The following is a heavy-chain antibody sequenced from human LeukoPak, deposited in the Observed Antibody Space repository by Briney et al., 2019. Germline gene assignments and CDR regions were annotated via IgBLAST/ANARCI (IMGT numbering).Heavy chain of an antibody. CDR3: ARGPDVYYDFWSGYYTGLDY. Sequence: GGSLRLSCAASGFTFSSYAMSWVRQAPGKGLEWVSAISGSGGSTYYADSVKGRFTISRDNSKNTRYLQMNSLRAEDTAVYYCARGPDVYYDFWSGYYTGLDYWGQGTLVTVSS. CDR2: ISGSGGST. D-gene: IGHD3-3*01. V-gene: IGHV3-23*01. CDR1: GFTFSSYA. J-gene: IGHJ4*02.